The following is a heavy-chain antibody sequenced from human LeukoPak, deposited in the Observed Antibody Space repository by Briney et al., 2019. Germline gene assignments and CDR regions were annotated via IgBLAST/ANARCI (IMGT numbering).Heavy chain of an antibody. J-gene: IGHJ4*02. CDR2: ITGSGGNT. D-gene: IGHD1-26*01. V-gene: IGHV3-23*01. CDR3: ARDEVGVGATHDY. CDR1: GFIFSSYS. Sequence: GGSLRLSCAASGFIFSSYSMSWVHQAPGKGLEWVSVITGSGGNTYYADSVKGRFTISRDNAKNTLYLQMNSLRAEDTAVYYCARDEVGVGATHDYWGQGTLVTVSS.